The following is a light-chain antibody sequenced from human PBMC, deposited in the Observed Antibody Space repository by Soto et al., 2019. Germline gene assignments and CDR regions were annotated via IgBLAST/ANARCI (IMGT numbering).Light chain of an antibody. CDR1: QSVSSSY. CDR2: STS. J-gene: IGKJ1*01. V-gene: IGKV3-20*01. Sequence: EKVMTQSPATLSVSPGERATLSCRASQSVSSSYFAWYQQKPGQVPRPLIYSTSIRATGIPDRFSGSGSGTDFTLTISRLEPGDFAVYYCQQYAVSPWTFGQGTKVDI. CDR3: QQYAVSPWT.